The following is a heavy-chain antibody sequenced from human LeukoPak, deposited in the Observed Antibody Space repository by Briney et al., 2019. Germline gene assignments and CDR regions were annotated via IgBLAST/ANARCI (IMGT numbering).Heavy chain of an antibody. CDR3: AKDYYDSSGYYNDAFDM. Sequence: GGSLRLSCAASGFTFSYYGMHWVRQAPGKGLEWVAVISYDGSNKYYAESVKGRFTISRDNPKNTLYLQMNSLRAEDTAVYYCAKDYYDSSGYYNDAFDMWGQGTMVTVSS. CDR2: ISYDGSNK. V-gene: IGHV3-30*18. CDR1: GFTFSYYG. D-gene: IGHD3-22*01. J-gene: IGHJ3*02.